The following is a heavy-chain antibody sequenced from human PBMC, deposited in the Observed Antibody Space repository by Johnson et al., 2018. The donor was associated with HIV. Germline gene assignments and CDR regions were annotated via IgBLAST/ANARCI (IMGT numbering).Heavy chain of an antibody. Sequence: VQLVESGGGVVRPGGSLRVSCTASGFTFDEYGMSWVRQAPGKGLEWVANIKQDGSEKYYVDSVKVRFTISRDNAKNSLYLQMNSLRAEDTAVYYCAKGRSPRIQLRTWAFDIWGQGTMVIVSS. CDR2: IKQDGSEK. CDR3: AKGRSPRIQLRTWAFDI. D-gene: IGHD5-18*01. J-gene: IGHJ3*02. V-gene: IGHV3-7*01. CDR1: GFTFDEYG.